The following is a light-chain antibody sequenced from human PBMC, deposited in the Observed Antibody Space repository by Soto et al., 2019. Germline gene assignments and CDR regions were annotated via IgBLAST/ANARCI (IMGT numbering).Light chain of an antibody. CDR3: SSYTSSSTPYV. Sequence: QSALTQPASVSGSPGQSITISCTGTSSDVDGYNYVSWYQQHPGKAPKLMIYEVSNRPSGVSNRFSGSKSGNTTSLTISGLQAEDEADYYCSSYTSSSTPYVFGTGPKVTVL. CDR1: SSDVDGYNY. J-gene: IGLJ1*01. V-gene: IGLV2-14*01. CDR2: EVS.